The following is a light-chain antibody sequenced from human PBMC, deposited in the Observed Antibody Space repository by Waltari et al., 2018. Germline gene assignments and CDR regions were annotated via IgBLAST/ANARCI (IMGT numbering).Light chain of an antibody. V-gene: IGLV2-23*02. Sequence: QSALTQPASVSGSPGQSITISCTGTRSDVGGYSLVSWSQQHPGNAPTVIIYEVTKRPSGVSNRFSGAKSGNTASLTISGLQAEDEADYYCCSYAGGDTLIFGGGTKLTVL. CDR1: RSDVGGYSL. CDR2: EVT. J-gene: IGLJ2*01. CDR3: CSYAGGDTLI.